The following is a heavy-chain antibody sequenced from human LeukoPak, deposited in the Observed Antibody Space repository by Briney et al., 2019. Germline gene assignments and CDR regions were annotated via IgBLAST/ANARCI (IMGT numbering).Heavy chain of an antibody. D-gene: IGHD5/OR15-5a*01. CDR2: ISSSSSTI. V-gene: IGHV3-48*04. CDR1: GFTFSSYS. J-gene: IGHJ4*02. CDR3: ARDLTMEVSTTGPFDY. Sequence: GGSLRLSCAASGFTFSSYSMNWVRQAPGKGLEWVSYISSSSSTIYYADSVKGRFTISRDNAKNSLYLQMNSLRAEDTAVYYCARDLTMEVSTTGPFDYWGQGTLVTVSS.